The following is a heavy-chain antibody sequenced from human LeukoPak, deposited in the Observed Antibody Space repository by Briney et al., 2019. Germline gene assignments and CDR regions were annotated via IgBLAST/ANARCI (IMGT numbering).Heavy chain of an antibody. CDR2: MNPNSGHT. J-gene: IGHJ6*03. D-gene: IGHD3-10*01. CDR1: GYTFSEYV. CDR3: ARDSSYYYYIDV. V-gene: IGHV1-8*01. Sequence: ASVKVSFKASGYTFSEYVIVWVRQASGQGLEWMGWMNPNSGHTGLAPKFQGRLTMTRDNSIGTAYMALSSLSSDDTAVYYCARDSSYYYYIDVWGKGTPVTVSS.